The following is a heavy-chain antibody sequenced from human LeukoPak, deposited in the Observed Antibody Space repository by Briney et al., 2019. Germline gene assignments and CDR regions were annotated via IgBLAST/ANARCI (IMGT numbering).Heavy chain of an antibody. J-gene: IGHJ4*02. Sequence: GGSLRLSCAASGFTFSSYWMHWVRQAPGKGLVWVSRINSDGSSTSYADSVKGRFTISKDNSKNSLYLQMNSLRTEDTALYYCAKGSSWFDYWGQGTLVTVSS. CDR1: GFTFSSYW. V-gene: IGHV3-74*01. CDR2: INSDGSST. CDR3: AKGSSWFDY. D-gene: IGHD6-13*01.